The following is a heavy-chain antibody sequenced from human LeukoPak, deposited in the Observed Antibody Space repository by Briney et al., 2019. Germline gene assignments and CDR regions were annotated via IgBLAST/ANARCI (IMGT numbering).Heavy chain of an antibody. J-gene: IGHJ4*02. D-gene: IGHD1-26*01. CDR1: GFTVSSNY. Sequence: GGSLRLSCAASGFTVSSNYMSWVRQAPGKGLEWVSVIYSGGSTYYADSVKGRFTISRDNSKNTLYLQMNSLRAEDTAVYYCARTLWELPNNFDYWGQGTLVTVSS. CDR3: ARTLWELPNNFDY. V-gene: IGHV3-66*01. CDR2: IYSGGST.